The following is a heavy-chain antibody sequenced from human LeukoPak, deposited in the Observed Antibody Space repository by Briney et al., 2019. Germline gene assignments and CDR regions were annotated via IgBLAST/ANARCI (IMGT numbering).Heavy chain of an antibody. CDR3: ARTGVSGDFDY. CDR1: GYTFTGYY. CDR2: INPDCGGT. Sequence: ASVKVSCKASGYTFTGYYMHWVRQAPGQGLEWMGWINPDCGGTNYGKKFRGWVTMTRDTSISTAYMELSRLSSDDTAVYYCARTGVSGDFDYWGQGTLVTVSS. J-gene: IGHJ4*02. D-gene: IGHD1-1*01. V-gene: IGHV1-2*04.